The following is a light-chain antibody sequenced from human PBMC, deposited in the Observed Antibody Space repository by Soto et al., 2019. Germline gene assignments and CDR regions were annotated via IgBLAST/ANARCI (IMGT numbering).Light chain of an antibody. CDR3: QEYHKYSSYT. CDR2: KAS. V-gene: IGKV1-5*03. J-gene: IGKJ2*01. CDR1: QSISIW. Sequence: DIQMTQSPSTLSASVGDRVTITCLASQSISIWLAWYQQKPGKAPKLLIYKASTLQSGVPSRFSGSGSETEFTLTISSLQPDDFATYYCQEYHKYSSYTFGQGTNLEIK.